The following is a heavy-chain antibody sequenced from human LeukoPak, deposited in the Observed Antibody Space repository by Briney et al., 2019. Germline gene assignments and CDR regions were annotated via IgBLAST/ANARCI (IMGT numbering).Heavy chain of an antibody. J-gene: IGHJ3*02. CDR1: GVSISSYY. CDR2: IYTSGST. Sequence: SETLSLTCTVSGVSISSYYWSRIRQPPGKGLEWIGYIYTSGSTNYNPSLKSRVTISVDTSKNQFSLKLSSVTAADTAVYCCARQSFNYYDSSGYYADAFDIWGQGTMVTVSS. D-gene: IGHD3-22*01. V-gene: IGHV4-4*09. CDR3: ARQSFNYYDSSGYYADAFDI.